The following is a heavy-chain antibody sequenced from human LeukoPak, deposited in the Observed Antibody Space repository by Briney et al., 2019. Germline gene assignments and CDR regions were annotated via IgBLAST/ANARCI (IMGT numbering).Heavy chain of an antibody. Sequence: PSETLSLTCTVSGGSISSGDYYWSWIRQPPGKRLEWIGYIYYSGSTYYNPSLKSRVTISVDTSKNQFSLKLSSVTAAYTAVYYCARDSVREPRDAFDIWGQGTMVTVSS. V-gene: IGHV4-30-4*01. CDR1: GGSISSGDYY. D-gene: IGHD6-6*01. CDR2: IYYSGST. J-gene: IGHJ3*02. CDR3: ARDSVREPRDAFDI.